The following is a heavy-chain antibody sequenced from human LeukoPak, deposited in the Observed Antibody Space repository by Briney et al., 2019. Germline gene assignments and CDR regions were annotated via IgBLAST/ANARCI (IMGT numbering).Heavy chain of an antibody. CDR1: GYTFTSYD. J-gene: IGHJ4*02. CDR2: MNPNSGNT. V-gene: IGHV1-8*01. Sequence: ASVKVSCKASGYTFTSYDINWVRQATGQGLEWMGWMNPNSGNTGYAQKFQGRVTMTRDTSISTAYMELSRLRSDDTAVYYCARSPSPTAFFDYWGQGTLVTVSS. CDR3: ARSPSPTAFFDY. D-gene: IGHD3-3*02.